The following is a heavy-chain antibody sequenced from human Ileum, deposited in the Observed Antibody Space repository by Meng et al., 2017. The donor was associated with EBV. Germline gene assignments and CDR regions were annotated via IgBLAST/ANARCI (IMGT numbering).Heavy chain of an antibody. CDR1: GVSISGNY. CDR2: FYEGTT. J-gene: IGHJ4*02. CDR3: AKGGQWDPLDS. Sequence: QVQLPEVGPGLVKTSGTLSLTCDVSGVSISGNYWSWIRQSPVKGLEWIGFFYEGTTNYNPSLKSRVTIAAGPANNQISLRLSSVTSADTAVYYCAKGGQWDPLDSWGRGILVTVSS. D-gene: IGHD1-26*01. V-gene: IGHV4-59*01.